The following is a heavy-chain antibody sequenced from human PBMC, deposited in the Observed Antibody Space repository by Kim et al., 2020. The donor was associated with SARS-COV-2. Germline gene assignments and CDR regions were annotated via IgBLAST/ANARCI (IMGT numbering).Heavy chain of an antibody. CDR3: ARDKTYGSDYYYYGMDV. D-gene: IGHD3-10*01. CDR2: IYYSGST. J-gene: IGHJ6*02. V-gene: IGHV4-59*13. CDR1: GGSISSYY. Sequence: SETLSLTCTVSGGSISSYYWSLIRQPPGKGLEWIGYIYYSGSTNYNPSLKSRVTISVDTSKNQFSLKLSSVTAADTAVYYCARDKTYGSDYYYYGMDVWGQGTTVTVSS.